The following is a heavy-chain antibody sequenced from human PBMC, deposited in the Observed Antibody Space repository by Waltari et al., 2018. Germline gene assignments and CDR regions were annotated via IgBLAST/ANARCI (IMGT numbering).Heavy chain of an antibody. CDR1: GFTFRTYW. V-gene: IGHV3-7*01. CDR2: IKQDGSER. J-gene: IGHJ5*02. Sequence: EVQLVESGGGLVQPGGSLRLSCVASGFTFRTYWMSWVRQAPGKGLEWVANIKQDGSERNYVDSVKGRFTISRDNAKNSLYLQMSSLTTEDTAVYYCARDLGGDQDNWFDPWGQGTLVTVSS. CDR3: ARDLGGDQDNWFDP. D-gene: IGHD1-26*01.